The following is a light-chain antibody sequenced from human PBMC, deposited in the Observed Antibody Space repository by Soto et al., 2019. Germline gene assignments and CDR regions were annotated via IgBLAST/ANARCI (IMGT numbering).Light chain of an antibody. CDR3: ATWDDGLSAYV. J-gene: IGLJ1*01. V-gene: IGLV1-44*01. CDR2: SIS. CDR1: SSNIGGNT. Sequence: QSVLTQPPSASGTPGQRVTFSCSGSSSNIGGNTVSWFQHLPRTAPKLLIFSISQRPSGVPDRFSGAKSGTSASLAISGLQSEDEANYYCATWDDGLSAYVFGTGTKVTVL.